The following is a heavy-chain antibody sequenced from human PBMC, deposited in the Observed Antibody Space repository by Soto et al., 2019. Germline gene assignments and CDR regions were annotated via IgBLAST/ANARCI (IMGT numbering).Heavy chain of an antibody. V-gene: IGHV3-15*01. D-gene: IGHD6-6*01. J-gene: IGHJ4*02. Sequence: PGGSLRLSCAASGLTFSNVWMTWVRQAPGKGLEWVGRIKSKSDGETADVAAPVKARFTISRDDSKNTVFLEMNSLKSEDTALYYCAIIAWINRNSSTSFDYWGRGTQVTVSS. CDR3: AIIAWINRNSSTSFDY. CDR2: IKSKSDGETA. CDR1: GLTFSNVW.